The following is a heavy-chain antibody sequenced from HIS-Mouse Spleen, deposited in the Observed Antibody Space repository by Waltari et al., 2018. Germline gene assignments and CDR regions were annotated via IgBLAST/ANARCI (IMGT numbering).Heavy chain of an antibody. CDR3: ARGGPITIFGVVTPFDY. J-gene: IGHJ4*02. V-gene: IGHV4-39*07. Sequence: QLQLQESGPGLVKPSETLSLTCTVSGGSISSSSYYWGWIRQPPGKGLEWIGSIYYSGSTYNNPSLKSRVTLSVDTSKNQFSLKLGSVTAADTAVYYCARGGPITIFGVVTPFDYWGQGTLVTVSS. CDR1: GGSISSSSYY. CDR2: IYYSGST. D-gene: IGHD3-3*01.